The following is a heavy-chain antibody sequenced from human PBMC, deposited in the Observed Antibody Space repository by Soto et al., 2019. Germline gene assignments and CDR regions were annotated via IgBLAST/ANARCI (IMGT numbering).Heavy chain of an antibody. J-gene: IGHJ6*02. D-gene: IGHD3-10*01. CDR1: GFTFRLYD. V-gene: IGHV3-30*07. CDR3: ARDGSGTYYYGMDV. CDR2: ISRDGNNK. Sequence: GGVLRLSCATSGFTFRLYDLHSVRQAPGKVLEWVAIISRDGNNKDYADSVKGRFTISRDNAKNSLYLQMNSLRAEDTAVYYCARDGSGTYYYGMDVWGQGITVTVSS.